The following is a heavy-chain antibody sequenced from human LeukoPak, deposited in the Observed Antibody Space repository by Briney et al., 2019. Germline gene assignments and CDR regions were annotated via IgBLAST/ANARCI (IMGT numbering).Heavy chain of an antibody. Sequence: GGSLRLSCAASGFTFSSYGMHWVRQAPGKGLEWVAVISYDGSNKYYADSVKGRFTTSRDNSKNTLYLQMNSLRAEDTAVYYCAKDDSSGCYDYWGQGTLVTVSS. CDR2: ISYDGSNK. CDR3: AKDDSSGCYDY. D-gene: IGHD6-19*01. J-gene: IGHJ4*02. V-gene: IGHV3-30*18. CDR1: GFTFSSYG.